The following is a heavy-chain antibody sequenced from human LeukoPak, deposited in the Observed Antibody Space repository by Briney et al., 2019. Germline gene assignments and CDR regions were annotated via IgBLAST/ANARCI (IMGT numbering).Heavy chain of an antibody. CDR3: ARTGYGRDYYGMDV. CDR2: IHYTGST. Sequence: SPSETLSLTCTVSGGSTSGSYWSWVRQPPGKGLQWIGYIHYTGSTDYNPSLKSRVTISIDTPKNQVSLRVTSVTAADTAVYYCARTGYGRDYYGMDVWGQGTTVTVSS. V-gene: IGHV4-59*01. J-gene: IGHJ6*02. CDR1: GGSTSGSY. D-gene: IGHD1-26*01.